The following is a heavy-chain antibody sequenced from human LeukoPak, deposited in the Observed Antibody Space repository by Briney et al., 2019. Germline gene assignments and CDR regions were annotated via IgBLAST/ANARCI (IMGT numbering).Heavy chain of an antibody. D-gene: IGHD2-2*03. J-gene: IGHJ3*02. CDR3: ASGAGLGYCSSTSCFDAFDI. CDR1: GYSISRGYY. CDR2: IYHSGST. V-gene: IGHV4-38-2*01. Sequence: SETLSLTCVVSGYSISRGYYWGWIRQPPGKGLEWIGSIYHSGSTYYNPSLKSRVTISVDTSKNQFSLKLSSVTAADTAVYYCASGAGLGYCSSTSCFDAFDIWGQGTMVTVSS.